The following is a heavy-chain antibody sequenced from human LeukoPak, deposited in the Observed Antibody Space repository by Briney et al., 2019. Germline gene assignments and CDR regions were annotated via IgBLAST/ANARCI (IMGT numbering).Heavy chain of an antibody. Sequence: SETLSLTCTVSGGSISSYYRSWIRQPPGKGMEWIGWIFYSGSTNYNPSFTSRVTISVDTSKNQFSLKLSSVTAADTAVYYCARQPNSGFYYAMDVWGQGTTVTVSS. J-gene: IGHJ6*02. CDR3: ARQPNSGFYYAMDV. CDR1: GGSISSYY. V-gene: IGHV4-59*08. CDR2: IFYSGST. D-gene: IGHD3-10*01.